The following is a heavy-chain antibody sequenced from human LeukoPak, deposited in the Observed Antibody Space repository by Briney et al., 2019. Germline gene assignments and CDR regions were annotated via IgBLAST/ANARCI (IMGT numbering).Heavy chain of an antibody. CDR1: GYTFTSYG. CDR2: ISAYNGNT. CDR3: ARDGIVVVTAGHYYYGMDV. J-gene: IGHJ6*02. D-gene: IGHD2-21*02. V-gene: IGHV1-18*01. Sequence: ASVKVSCKASGYTFTSYGISWVRQAPGQGLEWMGWISAYNGNTNYARKFQGRVTMTTDTSTSTAYMELRSLRSDDTAVYYCARDGIVVVTAGHYYYGMDVWGQGTTVTVSS.